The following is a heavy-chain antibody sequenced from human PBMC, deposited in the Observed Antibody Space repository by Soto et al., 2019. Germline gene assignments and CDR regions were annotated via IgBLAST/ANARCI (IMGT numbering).Heavy chain of an antibody. V-gene: IGHV3-21*01. CDR3: ARDYSGYDLEIDY. J-gene: IGHJ4*02. Sequence: EVQLVESGGGLVKPGGSLRLSCAASGFTFSSYSMNWVRQAPGKGLEWVSSISSSSSYIYYAVSVKGRFTISRDNAKNSLYLQMNSLRAEDTAVYYGARDYSGYDLEIDYWGQGTLVTVSS. CDR2: ISSSSSYI. D-gene: IGHD5-12*01. CDR1: GFTFSSYS.